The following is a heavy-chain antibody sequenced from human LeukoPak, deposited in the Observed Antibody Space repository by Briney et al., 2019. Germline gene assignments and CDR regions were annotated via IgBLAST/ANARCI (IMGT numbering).Heavy chain of an antibody. D-gene: IGHD3-16*02. CDR3: ALRLGELSTPPDNWFDP. CDR2: IIPIFGTA. V-gene: IGHV1-69*13. J-gene: IGHJ5*02. CDR1: GGTFNSYA. Sequence: SVKVSCKASGGTFNSYAISWVRQAPGQGLEWMGGIIPIFGTANYAQKFQGRVTITADESTSTAYMELSSLRSEDTAVYYCALRLGELSTPPDNWFDPWGQGTLVTVSS.